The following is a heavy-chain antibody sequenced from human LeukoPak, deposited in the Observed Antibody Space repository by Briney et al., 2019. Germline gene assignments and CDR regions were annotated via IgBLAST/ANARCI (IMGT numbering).Heavy chain of an antibody. J-gene: IGHJ4*02. D-gene: IGHD3-3*01. CDR3: ARVAYYDFWSGYPMPLYYFDY. V-gene: IGHV1-18*01. Sequence: ASVKVSCKASGGTFSSYAISWVRQAPGQGLEWMGWISAYNGNTNYAQKLQGRVTMTTDTSTSTAYMELRSLRSDDTAVYYCARVAYYDFWSGYPMPLYYFDYWGRGTLVTVSS. CDR1: GGTFSSYA. CDR2: ISAYNGNT.